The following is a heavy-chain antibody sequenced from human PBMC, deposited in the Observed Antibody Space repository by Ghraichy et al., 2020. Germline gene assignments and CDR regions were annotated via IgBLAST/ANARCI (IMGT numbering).Heavy chain of an antibody. Sequence: GGSLRLSCAASGFTVSSNYMSWVRQAPGKGLEWVSVIYSGGSTYYADSVKGRFTISRDNSKNTLYLQMNSLRAEDTAVYYCARAPAGVAGDYWGQGTLVTVSS. V-gene: IGHV3-53*01. D-gene: IGHD6-19*01. CDR1: GFTVSSNY. J-gene: IGHJ4*02. CDR2: IYSGGST. CDR3: ARAPAGVAGDY.